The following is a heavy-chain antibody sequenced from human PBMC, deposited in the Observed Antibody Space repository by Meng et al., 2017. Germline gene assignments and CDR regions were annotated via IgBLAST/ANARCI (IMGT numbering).Heavy chain of an antibody. CDR2: IYYSGST. V-gene: IGHV4-59*01. D-gene: IGHD2-21*02. CDR3: ARVVVCGGDCYSPLFDY. J-gene: IGHJ4*02. Sequence: SETLSLTCTVSGGSISSYYWGWIRQPPGKGLEWIGYIYYSGSTNYNPSLKSRVTISVDTSKNQFSLKLSSVTAADTAVYYCARVVVCGGDCYSPLFDYWGQGTLVTVSS. CDR1: GGSISSYY.